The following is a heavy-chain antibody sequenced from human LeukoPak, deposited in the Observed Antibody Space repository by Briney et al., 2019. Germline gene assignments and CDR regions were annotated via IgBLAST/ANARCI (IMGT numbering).Heavy chain of an antibody. V-gene: IGHV3-11*01. CDR2: ISSSGSTI. D-gene: IGHD6-19*01. CDR1: GFTFSDYY. J-gene: IGHJ4*02. CDR3: ASRHSSGWYRMNFDY. Sequence: PGGSLRLSCAASGFTFSDYYMSWIRQAPGKGLEWVSYISSSGSTIYYADSVKGRFTIFRDNAKNSLYLQMNSLRAEDTAVYYCASRHSSGWYRMNFDYWGQGTLVTVSS.